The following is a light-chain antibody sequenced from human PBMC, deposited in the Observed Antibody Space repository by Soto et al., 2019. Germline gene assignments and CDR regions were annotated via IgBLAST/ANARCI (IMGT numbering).Light chain of an antibody. Sequence: DIQMTQSPSSLSASVGDRVTITCQASHDISNYLNWYQQKPGKAPKLLIYDASNLETGVPSRFSGSGSGTDFTFTISSLQPEDIATYYCQKYDNLPITFGGGTKVEIK. CDR2: DAS. V-gene: IGKV1-33*01. CDR3: QKYDNLPIT. CDR1: HDISNY. J-gene: IGKJ4*01.